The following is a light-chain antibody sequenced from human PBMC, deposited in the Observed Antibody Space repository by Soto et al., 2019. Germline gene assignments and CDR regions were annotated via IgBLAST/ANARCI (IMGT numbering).Light chain of an antibody. J-gene: IGKJ4*01. CDR2: GAS. Sequence: EIVMTQSPATLSVSPGERATLSCMASQSISSKLAWYQQKPGQAPRLLIYGASTRATGIPARFSGSGSGTEFTRTISSLQSEDFAVYYCQEYNSWQSITFGGGTKVEIK. V-gene: IGKV3-15*01. CDR3: QEYNSWQSIT. CDR1: QSISSK.